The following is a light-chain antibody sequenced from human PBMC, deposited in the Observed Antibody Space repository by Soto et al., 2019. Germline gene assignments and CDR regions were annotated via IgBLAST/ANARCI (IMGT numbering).Light chain of an antibody. CDR3: EGRDDSLNGWV. CDR1: TSNIGSNT. Sequence: QSALTQPPSASGTPGQRVTISCSGSTSNIGSNTVKWYQQLPGTAPKLLIYSNDLRPSGVPDRFSGSKSGTSASLAISGLQSEDEADYYCEGRDDSLNGWVFGGGTKLTVL. V-gene: IGLV1-44*01. CDR2: SND. J-gene: IGLJ3*02.